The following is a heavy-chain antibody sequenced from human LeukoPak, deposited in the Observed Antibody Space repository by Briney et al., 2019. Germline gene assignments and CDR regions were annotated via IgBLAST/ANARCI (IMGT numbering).Heavy chain of an antibody. D-gene: IGHD3-22*01. Sequence: PGGSLRLSCAASGFTFSSYAMHWVRQAPGKGLEWVAVISYDGSNKYYADSVKGRFTISRDNSKNTLYLQMNSLRAEDTAVYYCARDTLGPYDSSGYYYNWFGPWGQGTLVTVSS. CDR1: GFTFSSYA. CDR2: ISYDGSNK. V-gene: IGHV3-30-3*01. CDR3: ARDTLGPYDSSGYYYNWFGP. J-gene: IGHJ5*02.